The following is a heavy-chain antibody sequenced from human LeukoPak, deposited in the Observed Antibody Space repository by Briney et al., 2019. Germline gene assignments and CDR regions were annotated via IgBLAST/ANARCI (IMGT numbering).Heavy chain of an antibody. J-gene: IGHJ4*02. CDR2: ISSSSSYI. CDR1: GFTFTNAW. Sequence: GGSLRLSCAASGFTFTNAWMSWVRQAPGKGLEWVSSISSSSSYIYYADSVKGRFTISRDNAKNSLYLQMNSLRAEDTAVYYCARGVTFGEIDYWGQGTLVTVSS. D-gene: IGHD3-10*01. CDR3: ARGVTFGEIDY. V-gene: IGHV3-21*01.